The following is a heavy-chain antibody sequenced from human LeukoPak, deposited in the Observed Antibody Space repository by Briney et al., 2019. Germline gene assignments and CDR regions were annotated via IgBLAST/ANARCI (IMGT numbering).Heavy chain of an antibody. J-gene: IGHJ6*02. Sequence: PGGSLRLSCAASGFTFSSYGMHWVRQAPGKGLEWVAAIWYDGSNKYYADSVKGRFTISRDNSKNTLYLQMNSLGAEDTAVYYCAKEMEYCSSTSCPRTNYYYYGMDVWGQGPRSPSP. CDR3: AKEMEYCSSTSCPRTNYYYYGMDV. D-gene: IGHD2-2*01. CDR1: GFTFSSYG. V-gene: IGHV3-30*02. CDR2: IWYDGSNK.